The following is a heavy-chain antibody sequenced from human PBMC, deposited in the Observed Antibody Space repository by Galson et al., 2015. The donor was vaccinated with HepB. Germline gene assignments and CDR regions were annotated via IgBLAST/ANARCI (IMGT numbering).Heavy chain of an antibody. V-gene: IGHV1-46*01. CDR2: INPSGGPT. Sequence: SVKVSCEASGGTYSSYAISWVRQAPGQGLEWMGIINPSGGPTSYAQQFQGRVTMTRDTSTSTVFMELSSLRSEDTAVYYCARGIVGATYYYYGMDVWGQGTTVTVSS. D-gene: IGHD1-26*01. CDR1: GGTYSSYA. CDR3: ARGIVGATYYYYGMDV. J-gene: IGHJ6*02.